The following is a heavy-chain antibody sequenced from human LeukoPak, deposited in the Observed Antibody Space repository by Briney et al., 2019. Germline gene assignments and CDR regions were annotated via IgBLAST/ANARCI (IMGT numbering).Heavy chain of an antibody. J-gene: IGHJ3*02. CDR3: AKDLGYSSGWYFGAFDI. V-gene: IGHV3-23*01. CDR2: ISGSGGST. CDR1: GFTFSSYA. D-gene: IGHD6-19*01. Sequence: PGGSLRLSCAASGFTFSSYAMSWVRQAPGKGLEWVSAISGSGGSTYYADSVKGRFTISRDNSKNTLYLQMNSLRAEDTAVYYCAKDLGYSSGWYFGAFDIWGQGTMVTVSS.